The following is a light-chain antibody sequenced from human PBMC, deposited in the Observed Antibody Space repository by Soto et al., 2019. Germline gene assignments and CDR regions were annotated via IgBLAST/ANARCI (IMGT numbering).Light chain of an antibody. CDR1: QSISSW. CDR3: QQYNSYLCT. V-gene: IGKV1-5*01. J-gene: IGKJ2*02. Sequence: DIQMTQSPSTLSASLGDRVTITCRASQSISSWLAWYQQKPGEAPKLLIYDASSVESGVPSRFSGSGSGTDFILTISSLHPDYFASYYCQQYNSYLCTFGPGTKLEIK. CDR2: DAS.